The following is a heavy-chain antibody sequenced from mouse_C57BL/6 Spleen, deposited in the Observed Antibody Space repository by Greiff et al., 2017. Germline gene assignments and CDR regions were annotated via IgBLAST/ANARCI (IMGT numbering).Heavy chain of an antibody. D-gene: IGHD1-1*01. CDR1: GYTFTSYW. Sequence: QVQLQQPGAELVKPGDSVQLSCKASGYTFTSYWMHWVKQRPGQGLEWIGMIHPNSGSTNYNEKFKSKATLTVDKSSSQAYMQLSILTSEYSSVYYCALITTVGAVDYWGQGTTLTVSS. CDR2: IHPNSGST. V-gene: IGHV1-64*01. CDR3: ALITTVGAVDY. J-gene: IGHJ2*01.